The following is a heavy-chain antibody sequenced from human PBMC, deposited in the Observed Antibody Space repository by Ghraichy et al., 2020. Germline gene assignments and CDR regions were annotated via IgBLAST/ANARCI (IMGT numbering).Heavy chain of an antibody. CDR1: GDSVSSNRAG. CDR2: TYYRSQWYN. Sequence: SETLSLTCAVSGDSVSSNRAGWNWIRQSPSRGLEWLGRTYYRSQWYNDYAVSVKSRMTITPDTSKNQFSLQLSSVTPEDTAIYYCTRGDDSSGFYDYFFDYWGQGILVTVSS. D-gene: IGHD3-22*01. V-gene: IGHV6-1*01. CDR3: TRGDDSSGFYDYFFDY. J-gene: IGHJ4*02.